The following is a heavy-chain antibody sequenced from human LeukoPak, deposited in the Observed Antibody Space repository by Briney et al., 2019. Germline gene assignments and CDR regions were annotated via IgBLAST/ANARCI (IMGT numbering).Heavy chain of an antibody. CDR2: IGGSGGST. V-gene: IGHV3-23*01. Sequence: GGSLRLSCAASGFIFSNYAMSWVRQAPGKGLEWVSAIGGSGGSTFYADSVKGRFTISRDNSKNTLYLQMNSLRAEDTAVYYCAKTLNWGSKKFDYWGQGTLVTVSS. CDR1: GFIFSNYA. D-gene: IGHD7-27*01. CDR3: AKTLNWGSKKFDY. J-gene: IGHJ4*02.